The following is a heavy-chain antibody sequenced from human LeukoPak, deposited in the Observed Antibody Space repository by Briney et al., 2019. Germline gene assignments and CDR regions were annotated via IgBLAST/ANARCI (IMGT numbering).Heavy chain of an antibody. CDR1: GGTFSSYA. D-gene: IGHD2-15*01. Sequence: GSSVKVSCKASGGTFSSYAISWVRQAPGQGLEWMGGIIPIFGTANYAQKFQGRVTITAGESTSTAYMELSSLRSEDTAVYYCARGYCSGGSCYLDYWGQGTLVTVSS. CDR3: ARGYCSGGSCYLDY. CDR2: IIPIFGTA. J-gene: IGHJ4*02. V-gene: IGHV1-69*01.